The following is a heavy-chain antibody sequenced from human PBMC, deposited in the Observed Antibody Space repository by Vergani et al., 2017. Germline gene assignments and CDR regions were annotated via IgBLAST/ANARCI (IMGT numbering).Heavy chain of an antibody. Sequence: QVQLVESGGGVVQPGRSLRLSCAASGFTFSSYAMHWVRQAPGKGLEWVAVISYDGSNKYYADSVKGRFTISRDNSKNTLYLQMNSLRAEDTAVYYCARDSSYCSSTICYYYYYYYMDVWGKGTTVTVSS. CDR2: ISYDGSNK. CDR3: ARDSSYCSSTICYYYYYYYMDV. CDR1: GFTFSSYA. J-gene: IGHJ6*03. D-gene: IGHD2-2*01. V-gene: IGHV3-30-3*01.